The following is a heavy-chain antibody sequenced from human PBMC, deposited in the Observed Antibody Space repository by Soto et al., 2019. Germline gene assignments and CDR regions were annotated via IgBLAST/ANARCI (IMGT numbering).Heavy chain of an antibody. Sequence: PVGSLRLSCAASGFTFSSYGMHWVRQAPGKGLEWVAVIWYDGSNKYYADSVKGRFTISRDNSKNTLYLQMNSLRAEDTAVYYCARDRDGGWFDPWGQGTLVTVSS. CDR3: ARDRDGGWFDP. D-gene: IGHD3-10*01. CDR2: IWYDGSNK. V-gene: IGHV3-33*01. J-gene: IGHJ5*02. CDR1: GFTFSSYG.